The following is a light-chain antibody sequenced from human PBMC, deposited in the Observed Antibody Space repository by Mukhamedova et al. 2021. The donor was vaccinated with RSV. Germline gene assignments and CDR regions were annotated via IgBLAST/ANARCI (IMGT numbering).Light chain of an antibody. V-gene: IGLV2-23*02. J-gene: IGLJ1*01. CDR2: DVS. CDR1: SSDVGGYNF. Sequence: GTSSDVGGYNFVSWYQQHPGKAPKLMIYDVSARPSGVSNRFSGSKSVNTASLTISGLQAEDEADYYCSSYAGRSSYVFGIGTRVT. CDR3: SSYAGRSSYV.